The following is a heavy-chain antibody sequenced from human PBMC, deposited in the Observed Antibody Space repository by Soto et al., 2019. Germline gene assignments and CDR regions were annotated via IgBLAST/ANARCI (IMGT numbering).Heavy chain of an antibody. Sequence: TSETLSLTCTVSGGSISSYYWSWIRQPPGKGLERIGYIYYSGSTNYNPSLKSRVTISVDTSKNQFSLKLSSVTAADTAVYYCARSGSYYAFDIWGQGTMVTVSS. D-gene: IGHD1-26*01. J-gene: IGHJ3*02. V-gene: IGHV4-59*01. CDR1: GGSISSYY. CDR2: IYYSGST. CDR3: ARSGSYYAFDI.